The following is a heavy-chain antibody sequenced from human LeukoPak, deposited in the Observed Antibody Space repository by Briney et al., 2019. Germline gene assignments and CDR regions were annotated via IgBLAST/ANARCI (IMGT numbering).Heavy chain of an antibody. CDR2: MNPNSGNT. CDR3: ARSTIYYYYGMDV. CDR1: GYTFTSYD. J-gene: IGHJ6*02. V-gene: IGHV1-8*01. Sequence: ASVKVSCKASGYTFTSYDINWVRQATGQGLEWMGWMNPNSGNTGYAQKLQGRVTMTTDTSTSTAYMELRSLRSDDTAVYYCARSTIYYYYGMDVWGQGTTVTVSS. D-gene: IGHD1-14*01.